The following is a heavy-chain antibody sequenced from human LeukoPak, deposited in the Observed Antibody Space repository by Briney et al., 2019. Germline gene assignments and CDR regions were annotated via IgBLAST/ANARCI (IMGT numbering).Heavy chain of an antibody. V-gene: IGHV1-69*05. CDR3: ARIYYDILTGYYWAFDI. Sequence: SVKVSCKASGYTFSSYAISWVRQAPGQGLEWMGGIIPIFGTANYAQKFQGRVTMTRDTSISTAYMELSRLRSDDTAVYYCARIYYDILTGYYWAFDIWGQGTMVTVSS. J-gene: IGHJ3*02. D-gene: IGHD3-9*01. CDR2: IIPIFGTA. CDR1: GYTFSSYA.